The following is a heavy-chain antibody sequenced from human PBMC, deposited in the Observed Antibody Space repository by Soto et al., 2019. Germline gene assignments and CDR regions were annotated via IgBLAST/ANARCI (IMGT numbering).Heavy chain of an antibody. CDR3: ARESPTGYAFDI. V-gene: IGHV3-21*01. J-gene: IGHJ3*02. D-gene: IGHD5-12*01. CDR2: ISSSSSYI. CDR1: GFTFSSYS. Sequence: PGGSLRLSCAASGFTFSSYSMSWVRQAPGKGLEWVSSISSSSSYIYYADSVKGRFTISRDNAKNSLYLQMNSLRAEDTAVYYCARESPTGYAFDIWGQGTMVTVSS.